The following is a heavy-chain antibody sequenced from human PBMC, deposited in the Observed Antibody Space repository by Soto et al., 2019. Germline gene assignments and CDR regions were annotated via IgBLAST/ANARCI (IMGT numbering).Heavy chain of an antibody. CDR1: GYTFTSYA. Sequence: ASVKVSCKASGYTFTSYAMHWVRQAPGQRLEWMGWINAGNGNTKYSQKFQGRVTITRDTSASTAYMELSSLRSEDTAVYYCARDGPDIVVVPGNWFDPWGQGTLVTVSS. V-gene: IGHV1-3*01. D-gene: IGHD2-2*01. CDR3: ARDGPDIVVVPGNWFDP. CDR2: INAGNGNT. J-gene: IGHJ5*02.